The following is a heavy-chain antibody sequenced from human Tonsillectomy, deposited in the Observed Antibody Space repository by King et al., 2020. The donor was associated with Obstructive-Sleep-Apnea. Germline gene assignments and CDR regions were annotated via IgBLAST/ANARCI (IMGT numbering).Heavy chain of an antibody. Sequence: VQLVESGGGVVQPGRSLRLSCAASGFTFSSYGMHWVRQAPGKGLEWVAVIWYEGSNKYYADSVKGRFTISRDNSKNTLYLQMNSLRAEDTAEYYCAKGGYYDILTGYPRDLYYFDYWGQGTLVTVSS. J-gene: IGHJ4*02. D-gene: IGHD3-9*01. CDR3: AKGGYYDILTGYPRDLYYFDY. CDR2: IWYEGSNK. CDR1: GFTFSSYG. V-gene: IGHV3-33*06.